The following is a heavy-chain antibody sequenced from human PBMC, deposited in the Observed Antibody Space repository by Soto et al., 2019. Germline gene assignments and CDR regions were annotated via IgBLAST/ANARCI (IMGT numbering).Heavy chain of an antibody. CDR2: IGGSGSYT. CDR1: GFTFSSYA. D-gene: IGHD6-13*01. CDR3: AKDNLAPYSKGSPIRFDP. J-gene: IGHJ5*02. V-gene: IGHV3-23*01. Sequence: EVHLLESGGGLVQPGGSLRLSCAASGFTFSSYAMGWVRQAPGEGLEWVSSIGGSGSYTYYADSVKGRFTISRDNFMSTLYLQMNSLRAEDTAVYYCAKDNLAPYSKGSPIRFDPWGQGTLLTVSS.